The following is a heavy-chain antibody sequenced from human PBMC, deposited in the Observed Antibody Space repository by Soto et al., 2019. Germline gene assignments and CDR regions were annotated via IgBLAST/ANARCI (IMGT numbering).Heavy chain of an antibody. CDR3: AKDKDDFWSGYYLFFDY. CDR2: ISGSGGST. J-gene: IGHJ4*02. D-gene: IGHD3-3*01. V-gene: IGHV3-23*01. Sequence: GGSLRLSCAASGFTFSSYAMSWVRQAPGKGLEWVSAISGSGGSTYYADSVKGRFTISRDNSKNTLYLQMNSLRAEDTAVYYCAKDKDDFWSGYYLFFDYWGQGTLVTVSS. CDR1: GFTFSSYA.